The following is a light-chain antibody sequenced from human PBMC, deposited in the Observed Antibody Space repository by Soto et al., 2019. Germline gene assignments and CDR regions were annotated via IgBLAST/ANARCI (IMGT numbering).Light chain of an antibody. Sequence: AIQLTQSPSSLSASVGDRVTITCRASQGITNDLGWYQQKPGKAPKLLIYAASKLQSGVSSRFSGSGSGTDFTLTISSLQPEDFATYYCLQDYNYPRTFGQGTKVEIK. CDR1: QGITND. V-gene: IGKV1-6*01. J-gene: IGKJ1*01. CDR3: LQDYNYPRT. CDR2: AAS.